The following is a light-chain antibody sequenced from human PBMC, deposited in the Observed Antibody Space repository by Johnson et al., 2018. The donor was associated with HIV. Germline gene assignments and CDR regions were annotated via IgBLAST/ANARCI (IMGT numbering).Light chain of an antibody. J-gene: IGLJ1*01. CDR3: GTWDSGLGAVYV. Sequence: QSVLTQPPSVSAAPGQMVTISCSGSSSNIGNNYVSWYQQLPGTVPKLLIYDNNKRPSGIPDRFSGSKSGTSATLGITGLQTGDEADYYCGTWDSGLGAVYVFGPGTKVTVL. CDR2: DNN. V-gene: IGLV1-51*01. CDR1: SSNIGNNY.